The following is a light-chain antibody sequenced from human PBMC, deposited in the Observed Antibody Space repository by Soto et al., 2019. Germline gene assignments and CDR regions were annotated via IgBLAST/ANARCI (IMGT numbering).Light chain of an antibody. Sequence: QSVLTQPPSASGTPGQRVTISCSGSSSNIGSNTVNWYQQLPGTAPKLLICSNNQRPSGVPDRFSGSKSGTSASLAISGLQSEDEADYYCAAWDDSLNGHAVFGGGTQLTVL. CDR2: SNN. J-gene: IGLJ7*01. CDR1: SSNIGSNT. V-gene: IGLV1-44*01. CDR3: AAWDDSLNGHAV.